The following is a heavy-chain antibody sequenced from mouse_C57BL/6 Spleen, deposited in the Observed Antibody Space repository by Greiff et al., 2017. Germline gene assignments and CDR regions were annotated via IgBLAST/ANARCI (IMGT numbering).Heavy chain of an antibody. J-gene: IGHJ3*01. CDR3: ARESYSNYAY. Sequence: VQLKESGPELVKPGASVKISCKASGYAFSSSWMNWVKQRPGTGLEWIGRIYPGDGYTNYNGKFKGKATLTADKSSSTAYMQLSSLTSEDSAVYLSARESYSNYAYWGQGTLVTVSA. CDR2: IYPGDGYT. V-gene: IGHV1-82*01. D-gene: IGHD2-5*01. CDR1: GYAFSSSW.